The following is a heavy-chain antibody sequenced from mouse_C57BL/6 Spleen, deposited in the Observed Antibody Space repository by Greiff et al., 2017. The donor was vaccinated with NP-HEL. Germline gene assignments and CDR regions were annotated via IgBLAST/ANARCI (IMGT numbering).Heavy chain of an antibody. D-gene: IGHD2-4*01. CDR3: APIYYDPWFAY. J-gene: IGHJ3*01. V-gene: IGHV1-64*01. Sequence: QVQLQQPGAELVKPGASVKLSCKASGYTFTSYWMHWVKQRPGQGLEWIGMIHPNSGSTNYNEKFKSKATLTVDKSSSTAYMQLSSLTSEDSAVYYCAPIYYDPWFAYWGQGTLVTVSA. CDR2: IHPNSGST. CDR1: GYTFTSYW.